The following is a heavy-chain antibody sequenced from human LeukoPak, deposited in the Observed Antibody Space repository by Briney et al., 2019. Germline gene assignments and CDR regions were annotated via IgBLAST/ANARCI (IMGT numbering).Heavy chain of an antibody. Sequence: GGSLRLSCAASGFTFSSYAMSWVRQAPGKGLEWVSAMSDSGGSTYYADSVKGRFTISRDNAKNSLYLQMNSLRAEDTAVYYCARVASPRYGEDYFDYWGQGTLVTVSS. D-gene: IGHD3-10*01. J-gene: IGHJ4*02. V-gene: IGHV3-23*01. CDR2: MSDSGGST. CDR1: GFTFSSYA. CDR3: ARVASPRYGEDYFDY.